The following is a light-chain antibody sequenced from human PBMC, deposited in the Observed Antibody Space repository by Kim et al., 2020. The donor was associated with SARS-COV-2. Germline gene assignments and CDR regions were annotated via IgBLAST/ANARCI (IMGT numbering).Light chain of an antibody. CDR3: QQYNDWPPLT. Sequence: EIVMTQSPAALSVSPGERVTLSCWASQSVRSNLAWYQQKSGQAPRLLIYGASSRATGTPGRFSGSGSGTDFTLTIDNLQSDDVAVYFCQQYNDWPPLTFGGGTKVDIK. CDR1: QSVRSN. CDR2: GAS. V-gene: IGKV3-15*01. J-gene: IGKJ4*01.